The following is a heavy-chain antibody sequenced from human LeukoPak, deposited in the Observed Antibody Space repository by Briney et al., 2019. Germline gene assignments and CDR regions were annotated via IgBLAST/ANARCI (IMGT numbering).Heavy chain of an antibody. CDR2: INWNSGSS. V-gene: IGHV3-9*03. J-gene: IGHJ6*03. CDR3: AKSGGYDLGNNYYMDV. D-gene: IGHD5-12*01. Sequence: TGGSLRLSCAVSGFTFDDYAMHWVRQAPGKGLEWVSGINWNSGSSDYADSVKGRFTISRENAKNCLYLQTNSLRTEDMALYYCAKSGGYDLGNNYYMDVWGKGTTVTVSS. CDR1: GFTFDDYA.